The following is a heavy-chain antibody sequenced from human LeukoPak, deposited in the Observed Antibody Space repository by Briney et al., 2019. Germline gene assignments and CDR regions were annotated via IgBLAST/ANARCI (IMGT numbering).Heavy chain of an antibody. CDR3: AKEFVGMDV. V-gene: IGHV3-30*18. CDR1: GFTFSNYG. J-gene: IGHJ6*02. D-gene: IGHD2-21*01. Sequence: GGSLRLSCAASGFTFSNYGIHWVRQAPGKGLEWVAVISYDGSNKYYADSVKGRFTISRDNSKNTLYLQMNSLRAEDTAVYYCAKEFVGMDVWGQGTTVTVSS. CDR2: ISYDGSNK.